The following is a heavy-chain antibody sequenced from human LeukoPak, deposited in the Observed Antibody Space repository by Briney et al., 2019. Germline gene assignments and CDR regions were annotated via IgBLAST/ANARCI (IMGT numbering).Heavy chain of an antibody. Sequence: GGSPRLSCAASGFTFSSYAMSWVRQAPGKGLEWVSAISGSGGSTYYADSVKGRFTISRDNSKNTLYLQMNSLRAEDTAVYYCAKGGVGDYAFDYWGQGTLVTVSS. CDR2: ISGSGGST. V-gene: IGHV3-23*01. D-gene: IGHD4-17*01. J-gene: IGHJ4*02. CDR1: GFTFSSYA. CDR3: AKGGVGDYAFDY.